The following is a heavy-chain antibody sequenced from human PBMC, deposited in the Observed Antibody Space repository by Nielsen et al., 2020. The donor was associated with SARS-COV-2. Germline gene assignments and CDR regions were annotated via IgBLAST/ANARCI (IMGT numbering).Heavy chain of an antibody. CDR1: GGSISSGGYY. CDR3: ARLAPYYYYMDV. D-gene: IGHD5-12*01. CDR2: IYYSGST. Sequence: SETLSLTCTVSGGSISSGGYYWSWIRQHPGKGLEWIGYIYYSGSTNYNPSLKSRVTISVDTSKNQFSLKLSSVTAADTVVYYCARLAPYYYYMDVWGKGTTVTVSS. V-gene: IGHV4-61*08. J-gene: IGHJ6*03.